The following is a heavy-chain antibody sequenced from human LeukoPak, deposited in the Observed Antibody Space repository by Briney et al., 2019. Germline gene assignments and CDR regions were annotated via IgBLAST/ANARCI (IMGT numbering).Heavy chain of an antibody. CDR2: IYYSGST. J-gene: IGHJ3*02. CDR1: GGSISSYY. D-gene: IGHD6-13*01. V-gene: IGHV4-59*08. CDR3: AAAAGTPGDAFDI. Sequence: PSETLSLTCTVSGGSISSYYWSWIRQPPGKGLEWIGYIYYSGSTNYNPSLKSRVTISVDTSKNQFSLKLSSVTAADTAVYYCAAAAGTPGDAFDIWGQGTMVTVSP.